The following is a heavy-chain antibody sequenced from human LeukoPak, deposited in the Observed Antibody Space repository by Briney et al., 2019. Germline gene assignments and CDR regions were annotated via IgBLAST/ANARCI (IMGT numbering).Heavy chain of an antibody. D-gene: IGHD3-9*01. CDR3: ARERDTREDYDILTGYDP. Sequence: GASVKVSCKASGYTFTGYYMHWVRQAPGQGLEWMGRINPNSGGTNYAQKFQGRVTMTKDTSISTAYMELSRLRSDDTAVYYCARERDTREDYDILTGYDPWGQGTLVTVSS. CDR2: INPNSGGT. J-gene: IGHJ5*02. CDR1: GYTFTGYY. V-gene: IGHV1-2*06.